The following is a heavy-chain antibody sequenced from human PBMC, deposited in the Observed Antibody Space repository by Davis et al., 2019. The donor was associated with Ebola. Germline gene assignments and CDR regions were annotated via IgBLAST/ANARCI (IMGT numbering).Heavy chain of an antibody. CDR1: GYTFTNYY. Sequence: ASVKVSCKASGYTFTNYYMHWVRQAPGRGLEWMGWINTNTGKPRYAQGFTGRFVFSLDTSVSTAYLQISRLQAEDTAVYYCATLPEIWGQGTMVTVSS. CDR3: ATLPEI. J-gene: IGHJ3*02. V-gene: IGHV7-4-1*02. CDR2: INTNTGKP.